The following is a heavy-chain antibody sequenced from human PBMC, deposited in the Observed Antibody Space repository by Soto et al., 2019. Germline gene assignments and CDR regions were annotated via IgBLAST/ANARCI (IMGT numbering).Heavy chain of an antibody. D-gene: IGHD3-9*01. CDR3: ARDRAYYDMLTGYHRAWYSYGMDV. J-gene: IGHJ6*02. Sequence: QVQLVQSGAEVKKPGSSVKVSCKASGGTFSSYAISWVRQAPGQGLEWMGGIIPIFGTANYAQKFQGRVTITADESTSTAYMELSSLRAEDTAVYYCARDRAYYDMLTGYHRAWYSYGMDVCGQGTTVTVSS. CDR1: GGTFSSYA. V-gene: IGHV1-69*01. CDR2: IIPIFGTA.